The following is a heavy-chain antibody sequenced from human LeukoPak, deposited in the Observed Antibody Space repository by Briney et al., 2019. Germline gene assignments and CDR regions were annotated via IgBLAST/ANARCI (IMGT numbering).Heavy chain of an antibody. CDR3: AGGRNRFGP. J-gene: IGHJ5*02. CDR1: GFTFSSYD. CDR2: IGTVDDT. V-gene: IGHV3-13*01. Sequence: PGGSLRLSCAASGFTFSSYDFHWVRQATGKGLEWVSGIGTVDDTYYLGSVKGRFTISRDSARNSVYLQMTSLTVEDTAVYYCAGGRNRFGPWGQGTLVTVSS. D-gene: IGHD2/OR15-2a*01.